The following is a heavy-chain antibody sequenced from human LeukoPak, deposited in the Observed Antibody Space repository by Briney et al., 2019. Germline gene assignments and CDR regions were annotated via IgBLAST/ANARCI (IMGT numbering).Heavy chain of an antibody. V-gene: IGHV4-34*01. CDR3: ATLAARRYNYYYYYMDV. D-gene: IGHD6-6*01. J-gene: IGHJ6*03. CDR2: INHSGST. CDR1: GGSFSGYY. Sequence: PSETLSLTCAVYGGSFSGYYWSWIRQPPGKGLEWIGEINHSGSTNYNPSLKSRVTISVDTSKNQFSLKLSSVTAADTAVHYCATLAARRYNYYYYYMDVWGKGTTVTVSS.